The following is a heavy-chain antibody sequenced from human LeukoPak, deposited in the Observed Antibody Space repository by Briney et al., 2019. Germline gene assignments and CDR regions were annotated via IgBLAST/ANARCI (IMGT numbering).Heavy chain of an antibody. CDR3: ARADGPSLYSYGYNYYYGMDV. D-gene: IGHD5-18*01. V-gene: IGHV4-61*02. Sequence: SQTLSLTCTVSGGSISSGSYYWSWIRQPAGKGLEWIGRIYTSGSTNYNPSLKSRVTISVDTSKNQFSLKLSSVTAADTAVYYCARADGPSLYSYGYNYYYGMDVWGQGTTVTVSS. CDR1: GGSISSGSYY. J-gene: IGHJ6*02. CDR2: IYTSGST.